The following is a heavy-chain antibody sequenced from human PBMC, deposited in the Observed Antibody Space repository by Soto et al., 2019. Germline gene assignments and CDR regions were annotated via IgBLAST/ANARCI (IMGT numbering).Heavy chain of an antibody. CDR3: AKHYYYYHYMDV. CDR2: IYYSGST. V-gene: IGHV4-59*01. CDR1: GGSLSSYY. J-gene: IGHJ6*03. Sequence: PSETLSLTCTVSGGSLSSYYWSWIRQPPGKGLEWIGYIYYSGSTNYNPSLKSRVTISVDTSKNQFSLKLSSVTAADTAVYYCAKHYYYYHYMDVWGKGTTVTVSS.